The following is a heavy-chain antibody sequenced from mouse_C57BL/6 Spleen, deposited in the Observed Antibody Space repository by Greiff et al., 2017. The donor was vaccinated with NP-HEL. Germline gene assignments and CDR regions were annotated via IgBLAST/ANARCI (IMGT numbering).Heavy chain of an antibody. V-gene: IGHV5-6*01. CDR3: ARQAMITYAMDY. J-gene: IGHJ4*01. D-gene: IGHD2-4*01. CDR1: GFTFSSYG. Sequence: VQLKESGGDLVKPGGSLKLSCAASGFTFSSYGMSWVRQTPDKRLEWVATISSGGSYTYYPDSVKGRFTISRDNAKNTLYLQMSSLKSEDTAMYYCARQAMITYAMDYWGQGTSVTVSS. CDR2: ISSGGSYT.